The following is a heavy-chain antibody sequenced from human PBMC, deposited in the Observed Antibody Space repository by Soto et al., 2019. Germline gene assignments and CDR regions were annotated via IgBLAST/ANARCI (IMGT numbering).Heavy chain of an antibody. D-gene: IGHD3-3*01. CDR1: GYTFTSYY. Sequence: QVQLVQSGAEVKKPGASVKVSCKASGYTFTSYYMHWVRQAPGQGLEWMGIINPSGGSTSYAQKFQGRVTMTRDTSTSTVYMELSSLRSEDTAVYYCARGPFWSGYYMREGGYCFDPWGQGTLVTVSS. CDR2: INPSGGST. V-gene: IGHV1-46*01. J-gene: IGHJ5*02. CDR3: ARGPFWSGYYMREGGYCFDP.